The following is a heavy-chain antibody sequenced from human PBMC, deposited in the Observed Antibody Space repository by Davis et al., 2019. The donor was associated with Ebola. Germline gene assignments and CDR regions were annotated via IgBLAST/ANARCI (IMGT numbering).Heavy chain of an antibody. V-gene: IGHV1-69*06. CDR3: ARAPGHCSGGSCYWGY. J-gene: IGHJ4*02. CDR1: GGTFSSYA. D-gene: IGHD2-15*01. Sequence: AASVKVSCKASGGTFSSYAISWVRQAPGQGLEWMGGIIPIFGTANYAQKFQGRVTITADKSTSTAYMELSSLRSEDTAVYYCARAPGHCSGGSCYWGYWGQGTLVTVSS. CDR2: IIPIFGTA.